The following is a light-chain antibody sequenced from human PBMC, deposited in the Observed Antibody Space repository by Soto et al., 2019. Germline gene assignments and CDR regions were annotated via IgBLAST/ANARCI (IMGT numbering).Light chain of an antibody. CDR1: QSISSN. CDR3: QHYDNWPRT. V-gene: IGKV3-15*01. CDR2: GVS. Sequence: EIVMTQSRATRSVSPGEGATLSCRASQSISSNLAWYQQKPGQTPRLLIYGVSTRATGIPARFSGSGSGTEFTLTISSLQSEDFAVYYCQHYDNWPRTFGQGTKVAIK. J-gene: IGKJ1*01.